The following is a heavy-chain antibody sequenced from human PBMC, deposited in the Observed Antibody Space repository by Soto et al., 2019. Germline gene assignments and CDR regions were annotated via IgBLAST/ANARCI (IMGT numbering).Heavy chain of an antibody. J-gene: IGHJ4*02. V-gene: IGHV3-74*01. Sequence: PGGSLRLSGAASGFTFSSYWMHWVRQAPGKGLGWVSRINGDGGTTHYADSVKGRFTISRDNAKNVLYLQMNSLRAEDTAVYYCVRDLYGPGYWGQGTVVTVSS. CDR3: VRDLYGPGY. CDR1: GFTFSSYW. CDR2: INGDGGTT. D-gene: IGHD3-10*01.